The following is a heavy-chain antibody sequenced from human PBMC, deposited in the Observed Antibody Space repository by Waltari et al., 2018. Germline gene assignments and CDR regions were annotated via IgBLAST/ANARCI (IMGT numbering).Heavy chain of an antibody. CDR1: GYSFRDHH. V-gene: IGHV1-2*04. D-gene: IGHD5-12*01. CDR2: ISPNNGDT. CDR3: ARGGYSYGYGMDV. Sequence: QVQLVQSGAEVTNLGASVRVSCQASGYSFRDHHMHWVRQAPGQGLEWVGWISPNNGDTNYAQRFQGWVTMTSDSSISTAYMELNRLRSDDTAVYYCARGGYSYGYGMDVWGQGTTVIVSS. J-gene: IGHJ6*02.